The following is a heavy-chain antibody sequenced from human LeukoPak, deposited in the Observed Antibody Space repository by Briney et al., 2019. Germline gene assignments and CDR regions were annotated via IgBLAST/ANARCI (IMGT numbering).Heavy chain of an antibody. CDR2: ISSSSSYI. CDR1: GFTFSSYS. Sequence: PGGSLRLSCAASGFTFSSYSMNWVRQAPGKGLEWVSSISSSSSYIYYADSVKGRFTISRDNAKNSLYLQMNSLRAEDTAVYYCARGSLYSGYDLYYWGQGTLVTVSS. J-gene: IGHJ4*02. V-gene: IGHV3-21*04. CDR3: ARGSLYSGYDLYY. D-gene: IGHD5-12*01.